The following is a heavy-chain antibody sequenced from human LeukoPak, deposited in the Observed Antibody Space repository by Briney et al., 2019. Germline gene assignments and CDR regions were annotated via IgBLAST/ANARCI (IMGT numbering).Heavy chain of an antibody. J-gene: IGHJ4*02. CDR1: GFTLSSYA. CDR3: ARESSMGNYYDSSGPFDY. CDR2: ISYDGSNK. D-gene: IGHD3-22*01. Sequence: GESLRLSCAASGFTLSSYAMHWVRQAPGKGLGWVAVISYDGSNKYYADSGKGRFTISRDNSKDTLYLQMTSLRAEDTAVYYCARESSMGNYYDSSGPFDYWGQGTLVTVSS. V-gene: IGHV3-30*04.